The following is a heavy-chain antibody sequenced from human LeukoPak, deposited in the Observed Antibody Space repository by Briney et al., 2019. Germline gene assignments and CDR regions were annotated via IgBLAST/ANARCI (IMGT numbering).Heavy chain of an antibody. D-gene: IGHD3-10*01. Sequence: PSETLSLTCTVSGGSISSYYWSWIRQPPGKGLEWIGYIYYSGSTKYNPSLKSRVTISVDTSKNQFSLKLSSVTAADTAVYYCARAYGSGSYYKQHLDCWGQGTLVTVSS. V-gene: IGHV4-59*01. CDR2: IYYSGST. CDR3: ARAYGSGSYYKQHLDC. CDR1: GGSISSYY. J-gene: IGHJ4*02.